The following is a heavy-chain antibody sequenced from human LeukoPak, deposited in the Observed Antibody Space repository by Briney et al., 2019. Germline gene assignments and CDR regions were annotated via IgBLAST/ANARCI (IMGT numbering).Heavy chain of an antibody. CDR2: INPNSGGT. V-gene: IGHV1-2*02. CDR3: ARSRPNSSGNLYYYYGMDV. Sequence: ASVKVSCKASGYTFTGHYMHWVRQAPGQGLEWMGWINPNSGGTNYAQKFQGRVTMTRDTSISTAYMELSRLRSDDTAVYYCARSRPNSSGNLYYYYGMDVWGQGTTVTVSS. J-gene: IGHJ6*02. D-gene: IGHD3-22*01. CDR1: GYTFTGHY.